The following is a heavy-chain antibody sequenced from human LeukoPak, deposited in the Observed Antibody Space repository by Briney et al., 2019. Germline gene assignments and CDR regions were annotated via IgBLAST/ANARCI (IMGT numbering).Heavy chain of an antibody. Sequence: GVSLRLSCAASGFTFSSYAMSWVRQAPGKGLEWVSVIYSGGSTYYADSVKGRFTISRDNSKNTLYLQMNSLRAEDTAVYYCARDKGRSSGYYYYWGQGTLVTVSS. J-gene: IGHJ4*02. D-gene: IGHD3-22*01. CDR1: GFTFSSYA. CDR3: ARDKGRSSGYYYY. V-gene: IGHV3-53*01. CDR2: IYSGGST.